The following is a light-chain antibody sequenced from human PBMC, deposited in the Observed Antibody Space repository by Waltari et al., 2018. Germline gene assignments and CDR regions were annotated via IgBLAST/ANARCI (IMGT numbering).Light chain of an antibody. J-gene: IGLJ2*01. CDR1: SSNIRSNS. V-gene: IGLV1-44*01. Sequence: QSLLPQPPSISGAPGQRVAISCSGGSSNIRSNSVNWDAQVPGTTPKLLMYRSDQRPSGVSDRFAGSKFGTSASLAITGLLSADEADYICATWDDSLNAWIFGGGTRLTVL. CDR2: RSD. CDR3: ATWDDSLNAWI.